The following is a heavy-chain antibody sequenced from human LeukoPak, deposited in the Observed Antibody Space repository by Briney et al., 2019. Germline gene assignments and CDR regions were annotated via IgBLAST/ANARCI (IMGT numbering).Heavy chain of an antibody. Sequence: GGSLRLSCAASGFTFSDHFMDWVRQAPGKGLEWAGRIRKKPNGYTTEYAASVKGRFTISRDDSKNSLYLQMNSLEAEDTGVYYCARVSAITGATDALDFWGQGAMVTVSS. CDR1: GFTFSDHF. J-gene: IGHJ3*01. V-gene: IGHV3-72*01. CDR3: ARVSAITGATDALDF. D-gene: IGHD1-20*01. CDR2: IRKKPNGYTT.